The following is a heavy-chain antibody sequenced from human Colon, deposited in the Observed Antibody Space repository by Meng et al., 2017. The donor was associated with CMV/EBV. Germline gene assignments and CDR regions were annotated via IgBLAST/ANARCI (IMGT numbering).Heavy chain of an antibody. CDR1: GVSFSGNY. CDR2: ISHSGST. V-gene: IGHV4-34*01. Sequence: GSLRLSCGVYGVSFSGNYWTWIRQSPEKGLEWIGEISHSGSTKYNPSLRSRVTISRDTSKNEFSLKLTSVTAADTALYYCARAPGPLSDGNPINTWGHGTLVTVSS. CDR3: ARAPGPLSDGNPINT. J-gene: IGHJ4*01. D-gene: IGHD4-23*01.